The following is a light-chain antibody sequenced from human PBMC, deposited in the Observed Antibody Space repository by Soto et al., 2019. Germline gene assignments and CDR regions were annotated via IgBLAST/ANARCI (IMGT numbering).Light chain of an antibody. V-gene: IGKV2-28*01. CDR2: LGS. J-gene: IGKJ1*01. Sequence: DIVLTQSPLSLPVTPGEPASISCRSSQSLLHSNGYNYLDSYLQKPGQSPQLLIYLGSNRASGVPDRFSGSGSGTDFTLKISRVEAEDVGLYYCMQALQAPLTFGQGTKVDIK. CDR3: MQALQAPLT. CDR1: QSLLHSNGYNY.